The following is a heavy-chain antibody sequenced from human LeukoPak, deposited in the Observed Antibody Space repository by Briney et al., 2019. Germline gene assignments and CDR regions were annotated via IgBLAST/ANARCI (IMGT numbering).Heavy chain of an antibody. CDR2: IYHSGST. J-gene: IGHJ4*02. Sequence: GSLRLSCAASGFTFDDYGMSWVRQAPGKGLEWIGSIYHSGSTYYNPSLKSRVTISIDTSKNQFSLKVSSVTAADTAVYYCAREVAGESIDYWGQGTLVTVSS. V-gene: IGHV4-38-2*02. CDR3: AREVAGESIDY. D-gene: IGHD3-10*01. CDR1: GFTFDDYG.